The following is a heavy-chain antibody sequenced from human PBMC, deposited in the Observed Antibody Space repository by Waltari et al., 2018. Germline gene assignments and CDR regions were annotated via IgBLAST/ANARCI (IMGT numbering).Heavy chain of an antibody. CDR2: ISGSGGST. D-gene: IGHD3-10*01. J-gene: IGHJ5*02. CDR1: GFTFSSYA. CDR3: ANRLSSGSYSLWFDP. Sequence: EVQLLESGGGLVQPGGSLRLSCAASGFTFSSYAMSWVRQAPGKGLEWVSAISGSGGSTYYADAVKGRFTSSRDNSKNTLYLQMNSLRAEDTAVYYCANRLSSGSYSLWFDPWGQGTLVTVSS. V-gene: IGHV3-23*01.